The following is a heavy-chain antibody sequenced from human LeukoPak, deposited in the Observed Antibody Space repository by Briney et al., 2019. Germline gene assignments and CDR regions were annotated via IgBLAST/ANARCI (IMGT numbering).Heavy chain of an antibody. CDR1: GGSISSYY. Sequence: SETLSLTCTVSGGSISSYYWSWIRQPPGKGLEWIGYIYYSGSTNYNPPLKSRVTISVDTSKNQFSLKLSSVTAADTAVYYCARDNWNYGSSMDVWGQGTTVTVSS. D-gene: IGHD1-7*01. V-gene: IGHV4-59*01. CDR2: IYYSGST. CDR3: ARDNWNYGSSMDV. J-gene: IGHJ6*02.